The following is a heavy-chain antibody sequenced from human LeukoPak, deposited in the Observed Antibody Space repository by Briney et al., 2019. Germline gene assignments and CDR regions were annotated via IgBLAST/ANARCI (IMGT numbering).Heavy chain of an antibody. Sequence: ASVKVSCKASGYTFTVYYMHWVRQAPGQGLEWMGWINPNSGGTNYAQKFQGRVTMTRDTSISTAYMELSRLRSDDTAVYYCARRPWGDYYFDYWGQGTLVTVSS. CDR2: INPNSGGT. CDR3: ARRPWGDYYFDY. D-gene: IGHD3-16*01. V-gene: IGHV1-2*02. CDR1: GYTFTVYY. J-gene: IGHJ4*02.